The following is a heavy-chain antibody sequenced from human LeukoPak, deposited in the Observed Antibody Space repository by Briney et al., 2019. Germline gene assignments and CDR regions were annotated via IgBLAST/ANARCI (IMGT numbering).Heavy chain of an antibody. Sequence: PGGSLRLSCVASGFTFSSYLMNWVRQAPGKGLVWVSRLTSDGSSTSYADSVKGRFTISRDNAKSTLYLQMNSLRAEDTALYYCAKDREAVAVNLDYWGQGTLVTVSS. D-gene: IGHD6-19*01. CDR2: LTSDGSST. CDR3: AKDREAVAVNLDY. V-gene: IGHV3-74*01. J-gene: IGHJ4*02. CDR1: GFTFSSYL.